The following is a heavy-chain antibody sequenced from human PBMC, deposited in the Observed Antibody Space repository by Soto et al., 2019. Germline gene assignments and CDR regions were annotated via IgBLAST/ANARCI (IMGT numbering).Heavy chain of an antibody. Sequence: QVQLVQSGAEEKKPGASVKVSCKASGYTFTSYAMHWVRQAPGQRLEWMGWINAGNGNTKYSQKFKGRVTITRDTSASTVYMELSSLRSEDTAVYYCARGGPPIDYWGQGTLVTVSS. CDR2: INAGNGNT. V-gene: IGHV1-3*05. CDR1: GYTFTSYA. D-gene: IGHD3-10*01. CDR3: ARGGPPIDY. J-gene: IGHJ4*02.